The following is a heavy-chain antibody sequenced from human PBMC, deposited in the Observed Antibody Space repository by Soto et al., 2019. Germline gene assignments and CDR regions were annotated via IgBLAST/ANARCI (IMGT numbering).Heavy chain of an antibody. D-gene: IGHD3-3*01. CDR1: GFTFSSYG. J-gene: IGHJ5*02. V-gene: IGHV3-30*03. CDR2: ISYDGSNK. Sequence: GGSLRLSCAASGFTFSSYGMHWVRQAPGKGLEWVAVISYDGSNKYYADSVKGRFTISRDNSKNTLYLQMDSLRDEDTAVYYCARGYTSGYPSNWFDPWGRGTLVTVSS. CDR3: ARGYTSGYPSNWFDP.